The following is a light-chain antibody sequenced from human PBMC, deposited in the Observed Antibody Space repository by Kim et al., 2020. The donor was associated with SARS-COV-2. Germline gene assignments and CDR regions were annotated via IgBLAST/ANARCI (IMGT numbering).Light chain of an antibody. CDR2: AAS. CDR3: QQSYITPFT. CDR1: HSISSH. V-gene: IGKV1-39*01. J-gene: IGKJ3*01. Sequence: ASVGDRVTITCRTTHSISSHLNWYQQNPGRAPQLLISAASTLQGGVPSRFSGSGSETDFTLTISSLQPEDFATYFCQQSYITPFTFGPGTKVDIK.